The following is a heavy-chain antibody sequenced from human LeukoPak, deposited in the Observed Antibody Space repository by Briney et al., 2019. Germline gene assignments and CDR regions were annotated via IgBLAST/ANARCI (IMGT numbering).Heavy chain of an antibody. J-gene: IGHJ4*02. Sequence: PSETLSLTCTVSGGSISSYYWSWIRQPAGKGLEWIGRIYTSGSTNYNPSLKSRVTMSVGTSKNQFSLKLSSVTAADTAVYYCARDSPSRYCSSTSCYSLPGLFDYWGQGTLVTVSS. CDR2: IYTSGST. D-gene: IGHD2-2*01. CDR1: GGSISSYY. V-gene: IGHV4-4*07. CDR3: ARDSPSRYCSSTSCYSLPGLFDY.